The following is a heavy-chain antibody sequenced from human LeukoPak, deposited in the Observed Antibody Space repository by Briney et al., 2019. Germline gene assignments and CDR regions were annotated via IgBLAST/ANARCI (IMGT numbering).Heavy chain of an antibody. J-gene: IGHJ4*02. CDR2: IKSKTDGGTP. V-gene: IGHV3-15*01. D-gene: IGHD3-10*01. CDR1: GFIFSNAW. Sequence: PGGSLRLSCAASGFIFSNAWMGWVRQAPGKGLEWVGRIKSKTDGGTPDSAAPVKGRFTISRDDSKNTLYLQMNSLKTEDTAVFSCTTDLGGYYSGLGTYGGSFDYWGQGTLVTVSS. CDR3: TTDLGGYYSGLGTYGGSFDY.